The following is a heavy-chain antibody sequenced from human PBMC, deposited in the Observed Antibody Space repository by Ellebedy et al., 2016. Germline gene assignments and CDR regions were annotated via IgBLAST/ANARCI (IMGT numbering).Heavy chain of an antibody. CDR2: IWYDGSNK. CDR1: GFTFSSYG. D-gene: IGHD3-3*01. J-gene: IGHJ6*02. Sequence: GESLKISCAASGFTFSSYGMHWVRQAPGKGLEWVAVIWYDGSNKYYADSVKGRFTISRDNSKNTLYLQMNSLRDEDTAVYYCARDLGGLRFLEWSVYGMDVWGQGTAVTVSS. V-gene: IGHV3-33*08. CDR3: ARDLGGLRFLEWSVYGMDV.